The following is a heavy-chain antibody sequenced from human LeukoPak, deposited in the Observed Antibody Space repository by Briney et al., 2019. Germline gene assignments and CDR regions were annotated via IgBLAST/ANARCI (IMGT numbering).Heavy chain of an antibody. Sequence: GASVKVSCKASGYTFTSYDVSWVRQAPGQGLEWVGIVNPSGGSTNYAQKFQGRVTMTRDTSTSTVYMELSSLRSEDTAIYYCARVARGQLVQFDYWGQGTLVTVSS. CDR1: GYTFTSYD. J-gene: IGHJ4*02. CDR3: ARVARGQLVQFDY. D-gene: IGHD6-6*01. V-gene: IGHV1-46*01. CDR2: VNPSGGST.